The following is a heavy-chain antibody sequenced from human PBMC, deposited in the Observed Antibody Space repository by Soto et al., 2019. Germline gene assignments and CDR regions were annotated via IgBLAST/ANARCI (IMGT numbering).Heavy chain of an antibody. CDR1: GYTLSDLS. CDR3: VRVITMIVVVIPQGDAFDI. V-gene: IGHV1-24*01. J-gene: IGHJ3*02. CDR2: FDPEDGET. D-gene: IGHD3-22*01. Sequence: GASVKVSCKVSGYTLSDLSMHWVRQAPGNGLEWMGGFDPEDGETIYAQKFQGRATITSDRSVSTAYMELSSLRSEDMVVYSCVRVITMIVVVIPQGDAFDIWGQGTMVTVSS.